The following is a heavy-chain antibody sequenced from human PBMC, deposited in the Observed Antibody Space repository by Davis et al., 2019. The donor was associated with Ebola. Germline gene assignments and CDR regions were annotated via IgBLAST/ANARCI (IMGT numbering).Heavy chain of an antibody. CDR3: ARGFYNWNFQDYFDY. CDR1: GYTFTNYY. D-gene: IGHD1-7*01. V-gene: IGHV1-46*01. J-gene: IGHJ4*02. CDR2: IAPTGGST. Sequence: ASVKVSCKASGYTFTNYYMHWVRQAPGQGLEWMGAIAPTGGSTIYAQKFQGRVTMTRDTSTSTVYMELRSLRSEDTAVYYCARGFYNWNFQDYFDYWGQGTLVTVSS.